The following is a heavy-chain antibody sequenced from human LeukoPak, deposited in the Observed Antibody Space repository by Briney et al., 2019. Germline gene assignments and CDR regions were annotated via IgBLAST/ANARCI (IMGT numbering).Heavy chain of an antibody. Sequence: GGSLRLSCAASGFSFSSYDMYWVRQAPGKGLEWVAFIRYDGNNKYYADSVKGRFTVSRDNSESTLYLQLNSLRAEDTAVYYCTTITVASHFDYWGPGTLVTVSS. V-gene: IGHV3-30*02. CDR2: IRYDGNNK. J-gene: IGHJ4*02. CDR1: GFSFSSYD. D-gene: IGHD6-19*01. CDR3: TTITVASHFDY.